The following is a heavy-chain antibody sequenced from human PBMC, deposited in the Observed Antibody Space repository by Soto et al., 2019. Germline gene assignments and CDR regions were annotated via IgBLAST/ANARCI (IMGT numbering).Heavy chain of an antibody. J-gene: IGHJ5*02. CDR3: ARDLKEYFSDGKCNSLDH. CDR2: ISYSGST. CDR1: GASITTSY. D-gene: IGHD2-15*01. Sequence: AETLCITCTASGASITTSYCSWIQQPPGKGLEWIGYISYSGSTDYNPSLKSRVTISFDASKNQISLQVRSATAADAAVYYCARDLKEYFSDGKCNSLDHWGQGTLVT. V-gene: IGHV4-59*01.